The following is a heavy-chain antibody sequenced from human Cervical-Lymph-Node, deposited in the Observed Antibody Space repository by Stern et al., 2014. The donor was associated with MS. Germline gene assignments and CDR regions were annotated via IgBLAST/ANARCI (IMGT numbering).Heavy chain of an antibody. Sequence: VQLVESGAEVKKPGSSVKVSCKASGGSFSTYVFNWVRQAPGQGLESMGGIVSIFDKANYAQKFQGRVTITAEESTSTVYMELSSLRSEDTAVYYCARERGNSYGFDYWGQGTLVAV. CDR2: IVSIFDKA. D-gene: IGHD5-18*01. V-gene: IGHV1-69*01. CDR3: ARERGNSYGFDY. J-gene: IGHJ4*02. CDR1: GGSFSTYV.